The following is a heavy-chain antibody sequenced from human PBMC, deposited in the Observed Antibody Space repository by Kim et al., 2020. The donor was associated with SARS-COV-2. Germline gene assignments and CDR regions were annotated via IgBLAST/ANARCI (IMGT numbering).Heavy chain of an antibody. CDR3: ATDTSGSHTDAFDI. CDR1: GYTLTELS. CDR2: FDPEDGET. D-gene: IGHD1-26*01. V-gene: IGHV1-24*01. J-gene: IGHJ3*02. Sequence: ASVKVSCKVSGYTLTELSMHWVRQAPGKGLEWMGGFDPEDGETIYAQKFQGRVTMTEDTSTDTAYMELSSLRSEDTAVYYCATDTSGSHTDAFDIWGQGTMVTVSS.